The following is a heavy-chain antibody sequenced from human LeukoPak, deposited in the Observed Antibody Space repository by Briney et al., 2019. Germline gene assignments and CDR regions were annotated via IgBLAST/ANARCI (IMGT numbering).Heavy chain of an antibody. CDR3: ARDSGAIAVVRFDY. V-gene: IGHV4-4*07. CDR2: ICTSGST. CDR1: GGSISSYY. D-gene: IGHD6-19*01. Sequence: SETLSLTCTVSGGSISSYYWSWIRQPAGKGLEWIGRICTSGSTNYNPSLKSRVTMTVDTSKNQFSLKLSSVTAADTAVYYCARDSGAIAVVRFDYWGQGTLVTVSS. J-gene: IGHJ4*02.